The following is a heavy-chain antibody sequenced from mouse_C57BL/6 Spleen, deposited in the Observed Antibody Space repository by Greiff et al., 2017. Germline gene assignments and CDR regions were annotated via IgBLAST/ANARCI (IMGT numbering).Heavy chain of an antibody. J-gene: IGHJ4*01. V-gene: IGHV2-2*01. CDR1: GFSLTSYG. Sequence: QVQLKQSGPGLVQPSQSLSITCPVSGFSLTSYGVHWVRQSPGKGLEWLGVIWSGGSTDYNAAFISRLSISKDNSKSQVFFKMNSLQADDTAIYYCARNGVTTAGYAMDYWGQGTSVTVSS. CDR3: ARNGVTTAGYAMDY. D-gene: IGHD1-2*01. CDR2: IWSGGST.